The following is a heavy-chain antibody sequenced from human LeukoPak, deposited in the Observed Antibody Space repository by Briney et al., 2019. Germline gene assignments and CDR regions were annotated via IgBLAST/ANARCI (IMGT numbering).Heavy chain of an antibody. J-gene: IGHJ3*02. CDR2: ISYDGSNK. CDR3: AREAIFGVVIQNDAFDI. D-gene: IGHD3-3*01. V-gene: IGHV3-30-3*01. Sequence: GGSLRLSCAASGFTFSSYAMHWVRQAPGKGLEWVAVISYDGSNKYYADSVKGRFTISRDNSKNTLYLQMNSLRAEDTAVYYCAREAIFGVVIQNDAFDIWGQGTMVTVSS. CDR1: GFTFSSYA.